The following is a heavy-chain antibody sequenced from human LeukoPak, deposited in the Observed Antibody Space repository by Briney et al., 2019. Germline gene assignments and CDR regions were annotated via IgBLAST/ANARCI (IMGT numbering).Heavy chain of an antibody. V-gene: IGHV4-34*01. CDR1: GESFSDYY. Sequence: SETLSLTCAVSGESFSDYYWTWIRQSPLKGMEWIGEINHSGRTYYNPSLKSRVTISVDTSKNQFSLMLTSMTAADAAVYYCARAQVLWFGKLSVPQSFDHWGQGTLVTVSS. D-gene: IGHD3-10*01. CDR2: INHSGRT. CDR3: ARAQVLWFGKLSVPQSFDH. J-gene: IGHJ4*02.